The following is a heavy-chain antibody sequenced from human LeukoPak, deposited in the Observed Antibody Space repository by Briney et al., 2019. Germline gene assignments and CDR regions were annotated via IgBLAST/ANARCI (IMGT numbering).Heavy chain of an antibody. CDR3: AKSLGYSYAWDY. CDR1: GFTFSSYG. J-gene: IGHJ4*02. CDR2: ISYDGSNK. Sequence: ESGGSLRLSCAASGFTFSSYGVHWVRQAPGKGLEWVAVISYDGSNKYYADSVKGRFTISRDNSKNTLYLQMNSLRAEDTAVYYCAKSLGYSYAWDYWGQGTLVTVSS. D-gene: IGHD5-18*01. V-gene: IGHV3-30*18.